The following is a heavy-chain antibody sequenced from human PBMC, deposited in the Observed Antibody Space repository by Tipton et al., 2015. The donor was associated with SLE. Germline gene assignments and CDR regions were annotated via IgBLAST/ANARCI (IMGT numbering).Heavy chain of an antibody. J-gene: IGHJ3*02. CDR1: GYSISSGYY. CDR2: IYYSGST. CDR3: ARDTDHYYGSGSSRAFDI. Sequence: TLSLTCTVSGYSISSGYYWGWIRQHPGKGLEWIGYIYYSGSTNYNPSLKSRVTISVDTSKNQFSLKLSSVTAADTAVYYCARDTDHYYGSGSSRAFDIWGQGTMVTVSS. V-gene: IGHV4-61*01. D-gene: IGHD3-10*01.